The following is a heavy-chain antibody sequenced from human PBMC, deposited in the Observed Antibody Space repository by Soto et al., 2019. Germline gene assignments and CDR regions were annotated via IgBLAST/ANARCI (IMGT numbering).Heavy chain of an antibody. J-gene: IGHJ4*02. CDR3: AKGSVHMLGRVYFDH. CDR2: IRGGGDST. D-gene: IGHD2-15*01. CDR1: GFTFSNFF. V-gene: IGHV3-23*01. Sequence: EVQLLESGGGLEQPGGSLTLSCTASGFTFSNFFMSWVRQAPGQGLEWISAIRGGGDSTHYAASVKGRFIISRDNSGDTLYLQMSSLRADDTAVYYCAKGSVHMLGRVYFDHWGLGTLVAVSS.